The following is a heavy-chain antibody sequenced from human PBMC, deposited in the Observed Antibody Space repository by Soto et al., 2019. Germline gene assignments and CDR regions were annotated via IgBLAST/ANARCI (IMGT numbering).Heavy chain of an antibody. CDR2: IKQDGGEK. CDR1: GFTFSGYW. CDR3: ARDRWWLVH. V-gene: IGHV3-7*01. D-gene: IGHD6-19*01. J-gene: IGHJ4*02. Sequence: EVQLVESGGGLVQPGGSLRLSCAASGFTFSGYWMNWVRQAPGKGLEWVANIKQDGGEKYYVDPGKGRFTISRDNAKNSLDLQVNSLRAEDTAVYYCARDRWWLVHWGQGTLVTVSS.